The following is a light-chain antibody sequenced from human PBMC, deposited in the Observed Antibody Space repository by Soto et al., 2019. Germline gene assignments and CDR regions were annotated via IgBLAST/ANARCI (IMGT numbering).Light chain of an antibody. CDR3: QQYGSSRWT. CDR2: GAS. Sequence: EIVLTQSPGTLSLSPGERATLSCTASQSVSSSYLAWYQQNRGQAPRLLIYGASSRAPGIPDRFGGSGSGTDFTLTIRRLEPEEFAVYYCQQYGSSRWTFGQGTKVEIK. J-gene: IGKJ1*01. CDR1: QSVSSSY. V-gene: IGKV3-20*01.